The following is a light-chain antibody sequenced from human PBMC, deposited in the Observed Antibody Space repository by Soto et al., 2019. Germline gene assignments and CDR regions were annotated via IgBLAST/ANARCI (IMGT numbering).Light chain of an antibody. V-gene: IGKV3-15*01. J-gene: IGKJ1*01. CDR3: QQYNNWPGWT. CDR2: GAS. CDR1: QSVSSN. Sequence: EIVMTQSPATLSVSPGERATLSCRASQSVSSNLAWYQQKPGQAPRLLIYGASTRATGIPARFSGSGSGTEFTLTISSLQSGDFAVYYCQQYNNWPGWTFGQGTKVEIK.